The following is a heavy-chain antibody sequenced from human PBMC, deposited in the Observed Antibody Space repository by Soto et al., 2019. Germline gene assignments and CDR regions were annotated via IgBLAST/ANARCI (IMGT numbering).Heavy chain of an antibody. J-gene: IGHJ4*02. Sequence: EVQLLESGGGLVQPGGSLRLSCVASGFSVRNHAMTWVRQAPGKGLEWVSGISGSGTMKYYADSVRGHFIISRENAKNTLHLQMDNLRVEDSAVYYCAKEAQENEQVPIPGDNWGQGTLVTVSS. CDR3: AKEAQENEQVPIPGDN. CDR1: GFSVRNHA. D-gene: IGHD2-2*02. CDR2: ISGSGTMK. V-gene: IGHV3-23*01.